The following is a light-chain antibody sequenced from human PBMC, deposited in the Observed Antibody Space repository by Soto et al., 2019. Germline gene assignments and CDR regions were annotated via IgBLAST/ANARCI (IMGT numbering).Light chain of an antibody. J-gene: IGLJ1*01. CDR2: DVS. V-gene: IGLV2-14*03. CDR1: SSDVGGYNY. Sequence: QAALTQRASLSGSPGQSITISCTGTSSDVGGYNYVSWYQHHPGKAPKLMIYDVSNRPSGVSNRFSGSKSGNTASLTISGLQPEDEADYYCSSDKTSNTRQIVFGPGTKVT. CDR3: SSDKTSNTRQIV.